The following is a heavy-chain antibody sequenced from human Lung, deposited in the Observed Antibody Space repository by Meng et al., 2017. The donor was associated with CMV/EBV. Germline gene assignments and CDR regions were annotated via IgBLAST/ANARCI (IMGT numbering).Heavy chain of an antibody. D-gene: IGHD3-10*01. CDR2: IKTKTDGGTT. J-gene: IGHJ4*02. Sequence: ESXKISXAASGFTFSNAWMTWVRQAPGKGLEWVGRIKTKTDGGTTDYPAPVKARFTISRDDSKNTLFLQMNSLKTEDTAVYYCTKLDGSGSSAIAYWGQGPLVTVSS. CDR3: TKLDGSGSSAIAY. V-gene: IGHV3-15*01. CDR1: GFTFSNAW.